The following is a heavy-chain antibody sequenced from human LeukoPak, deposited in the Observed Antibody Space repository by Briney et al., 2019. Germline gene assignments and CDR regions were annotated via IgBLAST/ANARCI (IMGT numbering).Heavy chain of an antibody. CDR3: ARQSADFWTDYAKNWFDP. Sequence: SETLSLTCTVSGGSISSYYWSWIRQPPGKGLEWIGYTYYSGSTNYNPSLKSRVTISVDTAKNQVSLNLTSVTAADTAVYYCARQSADFWTDYAKNWFDPWGQGTLVTVSS. J-gene: IGHJ5*02. CDR2: TYYSGST. CDR1: GGSISSYY. V-gene: IGHV4-59*01. D-gene: IGHD3/OR15-3a*01.